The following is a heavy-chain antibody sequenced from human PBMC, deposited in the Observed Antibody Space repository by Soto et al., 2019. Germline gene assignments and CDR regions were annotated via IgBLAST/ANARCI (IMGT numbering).Heavy chain of an antibody. CDR2: LSASGRT. Sequence: QLHLQESGPGLVKPSETLSLTCAISGDSIGNFYWSWIRQPAGKGLESLGRLSASGRTNYSPSPQSRVTMSVARSKHRFSLPPTSVSAADPSVYFCARRMGRYLDISARGPLVTASA. CDR1: GDSIGNFY. V-gene: IGHV4-4*07. CDR3: ARRMGRYLDI. D-gene: IGHD2-8*01. J-gene: IGHJ2*01.